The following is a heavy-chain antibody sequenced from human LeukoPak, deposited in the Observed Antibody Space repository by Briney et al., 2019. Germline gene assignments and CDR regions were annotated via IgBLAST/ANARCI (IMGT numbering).Heavy chain of an antibody. J-gene: IGHJ6*03. CDR1: GGTFSSYT. V-gene: IGHV1-69*02. Sequence: ASVKVSCKASGGTFSSYTISWVRQAPGQGLGWMGRIIPILGIANYAQKFQGRVTITADKSTSTAYMELSSLRSEDTAVYYCARGLCSSTSCYHYYYYYMDVWGKGTTVTVSS. CDR3: ARGLCSSTSCYHYYYYYMDV. CDR2: IIPILGIA. D-gene: IGHD2-2*01.